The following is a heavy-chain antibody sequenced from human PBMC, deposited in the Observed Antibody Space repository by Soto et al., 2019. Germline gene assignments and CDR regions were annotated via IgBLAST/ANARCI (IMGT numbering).Heavy chain of an antibody. V-gene: IGHV4-39*01. Sequence: SETLSLTCDVSGGSLDNSHSFWGWIRQPPGKGLEFIGSVYYSGGAYYNPTLKSRVTVSVDTSKNQLSLRVNSVTAADTAVYYCLRVLEAPTRHTDFHSWGQGILVTVSP. D-gene: IGHD3-3*02. CDR1: GGSLDNSHSF. CDR3: LRVLEAPTRHTDFHS. CDR2: VYYSGGA. J-gene: IGHJ4*02.